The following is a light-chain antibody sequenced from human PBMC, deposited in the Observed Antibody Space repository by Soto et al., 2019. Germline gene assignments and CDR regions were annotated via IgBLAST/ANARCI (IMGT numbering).Light chain of an antibody. CDR3: QKYNSAPFT. CDR2: AAS. Sequence: DIQLTQSPSSLCASVGDRVTLTCLASQGISNYLAWYQQKPGKVPKLLIYAASTLQSGVPSRFSGSGSGTDFTLTISSLQPEDVATYYCQKYNSAPFTFGQGTRLEIK. V-gene: IGKV1-27*01. CDR1: QGISNY. J-gene: IGKJ5*01.